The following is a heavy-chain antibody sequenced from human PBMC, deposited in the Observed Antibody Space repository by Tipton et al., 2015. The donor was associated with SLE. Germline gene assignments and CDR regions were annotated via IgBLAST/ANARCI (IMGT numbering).Heavy chain of an antibody. Sequence: LRLSCTVSGGSISSGGYYWSWIRQHPGKGLEWIGYTYYSGNTYYNPSLKSRVTISVDTSENQFSLKLSSVTATDTAVYYCARDAKCPITSAEYFDLWGRGTQVTVSS. D-gene: IGHD5-24*01. CDR1: GGSISSGGYY. J-gene: IGHJ2*01. CDR3: ARDAKCPITSAEYFDL. CDR2: TYYSGNT. V-gene: IGHV4-31*03.